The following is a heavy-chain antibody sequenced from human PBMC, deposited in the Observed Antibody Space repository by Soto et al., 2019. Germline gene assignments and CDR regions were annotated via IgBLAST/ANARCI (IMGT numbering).Heavy chain of an antibody. J-gene: IGHJ6*02. CDR2: INPNCGGT. CDR1: GYTFTGYY. CDR3: ARESGITIFGDFYGMDV. V-gene: IGHV1-2*04. D-gene: IGHD3-3*01. Sequence: ASVKVSCKASGYTFTGYYMHWVRQAPGQGLEWMGWINPNCGGTNYAQKFQGWVTMTRDTSISTAYMELSRLRSDDTAVYYCARESGITIFGDFYGMDVWGQGTTVTVSS.